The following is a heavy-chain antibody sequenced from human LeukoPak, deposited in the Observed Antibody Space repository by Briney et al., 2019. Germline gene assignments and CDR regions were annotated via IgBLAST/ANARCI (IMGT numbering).Heavy chain of an antibody. Sequence: SETLSLTCTVSGGSISSGSYYWGWIRQPPGKGLEWIGNIYYSGSTSYNPSLKSRVTISVDTSKNQFSLKLSSVTAADTAVYYCARDPYDSSGYHAFDLWGQGTMVTVSS. CDR3: ARDPYDSSGYHAFDL. D-gene: IGHD3-22*01. V-gene: IGHV4-39*07. CDR1: GGSISSGSYY. J-gene: IGHJ3*01. CDR2: IYYSGST.